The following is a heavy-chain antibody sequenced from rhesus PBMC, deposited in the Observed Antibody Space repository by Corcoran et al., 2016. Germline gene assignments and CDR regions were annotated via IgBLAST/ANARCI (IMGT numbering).Heavy chain of an antibody. J-gene: IGHJ4*01. D-gene: IGHD2-21*01. CDR2: FFGSYM. CDR3: TRYCTGSGCLLFDY. Sequence: EVQLAESGGGLVQPGGSLRLSCAASGFTVSSYWMSWARQAPGKGLELLSDFFGSYMYYGDSVKGRFTVSRDNAKNSLYLQMNSLRAEDTAVYYCTRYCTGSGCLLFDYWGQGVLVTVSS. CDR1: GFTVSSYW. V-gene: IGHV3-11*01.